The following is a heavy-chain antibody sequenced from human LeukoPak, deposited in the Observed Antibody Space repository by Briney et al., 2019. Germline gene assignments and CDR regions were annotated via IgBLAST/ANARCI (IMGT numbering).Heavy chain of an antibody. CDR2: IYYSGST. CDR1: GGSISSSSYY. D-gene: IGHD2-15*01. Sequence: PSETLSLTCTVSGGSISSSSYYWGWIRQPPGKGLEWIGSIYYSGSTYYNPSLKSRVTISVDTSKNQFSLKLSSVTAADTAVYYCARGRRSGQTTWGQGTLVTVSS. V-gene: IGHV4-39*07. CDR3: ARGRRSGQTT. J-gene: IGHJ4*02.